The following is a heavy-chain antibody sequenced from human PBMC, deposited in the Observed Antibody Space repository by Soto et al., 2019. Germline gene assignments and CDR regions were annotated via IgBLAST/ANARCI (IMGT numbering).Heavy chain of an antibody. CDR3: AREYYDVLPDYYRSYYIDV. D-gene: IGHD3-9*01. J-gene: IGHJ6*03. CDR1: RFTFSDYY. Sequence: QVQLVESGGGLVQPGGSLRLSCTASRFTFSDYYITWIRQAPGKGLESVSYISSSGTRMYYADSVKGRFTISRENAKNSLYLQLNSLRAEDTAVYYCAREYYDVLPDYYRSYYIDVWGKWITVSVYS. V-gene: IGHV3-11*01. CDR2: ISSSGTRM.